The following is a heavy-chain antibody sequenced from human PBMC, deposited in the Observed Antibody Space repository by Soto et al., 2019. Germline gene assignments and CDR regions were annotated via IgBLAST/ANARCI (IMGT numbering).Heavy chain of an antibody. V-gene: IGHV3-48*02. D-gene: IGHD5-12*01. CDR3: ASHQPCGYDPHYYYVMDM. J-gene: IGHJ6*02. CDR1: GFTFSSYS. CDR2: ISSSSSTR. Sequence: GGSLRLSCAASGFTFSSYSMNWVRQAPGKGLEWVSCISSSSSTRYDADSVKGRFTIWRDNAKNSLPLQMNSPRDEDTAVYYCASHQPCGYDPHYYYVMDMWGPGTTVIVSS.